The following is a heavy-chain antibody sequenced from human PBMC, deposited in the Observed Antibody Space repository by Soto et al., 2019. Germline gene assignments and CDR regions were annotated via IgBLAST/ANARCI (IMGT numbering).Heavy chain of an antibody. V-gene: IGHV3-33*01. J-gene: IGHJ6*03. Sequence: GSLRLSCAASGFTFSSYGMHWVRQAPGKGLEWVAVIWYDGSNKYYADSVKGRFTISRDNSKNTLYLQMNSLRAEDTAVYYCARDFGSAYYYGSGSYSPLYYMDVWGKGTTVTVSS. CDR3: ARDFGSAYYYGSGSYSPLYYMDV. D-gene: IGHD3-10*01. CDR1: GFTFSSYG. CDR2: IWYDGSNK.